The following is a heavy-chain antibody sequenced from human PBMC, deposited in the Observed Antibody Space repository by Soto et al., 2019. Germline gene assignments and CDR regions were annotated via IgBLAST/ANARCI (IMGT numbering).Heavy chain of an antibody. CDR2: MNPNRGNT. V-gene: IGHV1-8*01. Sequence: QVQLVQSGAEVKKPGASVKVSCKASGYTFTSYDINWVRQATGQGLEWMGWMNPNRGNTGYAQTFQGRVTMTRNTSLTTAYMELSSLRSEDPDVYYCAREMTPRGMDVWGQGTTVTVSS. J-gene: IGHJ6*02. CDR1: GYTFTSYD. CDR3: AREMTPRGMDV.